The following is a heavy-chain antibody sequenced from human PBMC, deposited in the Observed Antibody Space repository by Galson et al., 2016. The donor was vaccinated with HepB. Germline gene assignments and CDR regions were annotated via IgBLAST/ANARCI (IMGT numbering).Heavy chain of an antibody. J-gene: IGHJ6*01. CDR2: IFQSGST. CDR1: GGSISSRTW. V-gene: IGHV4-4*02. CDR3: ARDVAFNPDTTGYLYGMDG. D-gene: IGHD3-22*01. Sequence: SETLSLTCAVSGGSISSRTWWSWVRQPPGKGLEWIGEIFQSGSTNYNPSLASRLTISLDKSKNQISLELISVTAADTAIYSCARDVAFNPDTTGYLYGMDGWGHGTTVTVSS.